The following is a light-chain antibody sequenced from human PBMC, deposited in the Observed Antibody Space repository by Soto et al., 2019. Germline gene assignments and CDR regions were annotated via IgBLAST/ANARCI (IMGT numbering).Light chain of an antibody. Sequence: DIVMTQSPLSLPVTPGEPASISCRSSQSLLHSNGYNYLDWYLQKPGQSPQLLIYLGSNRAAGVPDRFSGSESGTDFTLKISGVEAEDVGVYYCMQGIQAPPAFGGGTKVEIK. J-gene: IGKJ4*01. V-gene: IGKV2-28*01. CDR1: QSLLHSNGYNY. CDR3: MQGIQAPPA. CDR2: LGS.